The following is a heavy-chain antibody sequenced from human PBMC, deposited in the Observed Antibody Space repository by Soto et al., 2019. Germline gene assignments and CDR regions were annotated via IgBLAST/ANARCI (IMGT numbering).Heavy chain of an antibody. CDR2: IIPVFGTT. CDR3: ARSRATTVAFDT. V-gene: IGHV1-69*01. D-gene: IGHD1-1*01. CDR1: GGTFSSYA. J-gene: IGHJ3*02. Sequence: QVQLVQSGAEVKKPGSSVKVSCKASGGTFSSYAFTWVRQAPGQGLEWMGRIIPVFGTTNYAQKFQGRVTIIADESTSTAYMELSSLRSEDTAIYYCARSRATTVAFDTWGQGTLVTVSS.